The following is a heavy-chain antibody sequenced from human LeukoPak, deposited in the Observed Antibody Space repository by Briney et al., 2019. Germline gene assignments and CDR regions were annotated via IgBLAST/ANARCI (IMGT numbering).Heavy chain of an antibody. CDR3: AKDDRGTTTPYYFDY. CDR1: GFTFSSYA. D-gene: IGHD1-26*01. Sequence: PGGSLRLSCAAPGFTFSSYAMSWVRQAPGKGLEWVSAISGSGGSTYYADSVKGRFTISRDNSKNTLYLQMNSLRAEDTAVYYCAKDDRGTTTPYYFDYWGQGTLVTVSS. V-gene: IGHV3-23*01. CDR2: ISGSGGST. J-gene: IGHJ4*02.